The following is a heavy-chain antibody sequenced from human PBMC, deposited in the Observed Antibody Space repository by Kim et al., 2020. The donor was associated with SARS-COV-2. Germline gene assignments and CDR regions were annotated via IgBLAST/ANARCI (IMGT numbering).Heavy chain of an antibody. CDR3: ARDPF. CDR2: IYSGGST. Sequence: IYSGGSTYYADSVKGRFTISRDNSKNTLYLQMNSLRAEDTAVYYCARDPFWGQGTLVTVSS. J-gene: IGHJ4*02. V-gene: IGHV3-66*01.